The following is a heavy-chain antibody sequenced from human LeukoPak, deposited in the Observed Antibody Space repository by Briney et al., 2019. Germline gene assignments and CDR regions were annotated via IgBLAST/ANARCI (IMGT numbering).Heavy chain of an antibody. CDR3: AKAYVDIVATPPADY. Sequence: QPGGSLRLSCAASGFTFSSYRMHRVRQGPSKGLEWVAVISYDGSNKYYADSVKGRFTISRDNSKNTLYLQMNSLRAEDTAVYYCAKAYVDIVATPPADYWGQGTLVTVSS. V-gene: IGHV3-30*18. D-gene: IGHD5-12*01. J-gene: IGHJ4*02. CDR2: ISYDGSNK. CDR1: GFTFSSYR.